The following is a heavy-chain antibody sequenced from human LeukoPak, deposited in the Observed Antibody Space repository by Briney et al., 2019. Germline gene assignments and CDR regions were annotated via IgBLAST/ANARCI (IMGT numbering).Heavy chain of an antibody. CDR3: AKGGYSNGRYYYYYMDV. D-gene: IGHD5-18*01. J-gene: IGHJ6*03. CDR2: IYSGGST. Sequence: SGGSLRLSCAASGLTVSSNYMNWVRQAPGKGLEWVSVIYSGGSTYYADSAKGRFTISRDNSKNTLYLQMNSLRAEDTAVYYCAKGGYSNGRYYYYYMDVWGEGTTVTVSS. CDR1: GLTVSSNY. V-gene: IGHV3-53*01.